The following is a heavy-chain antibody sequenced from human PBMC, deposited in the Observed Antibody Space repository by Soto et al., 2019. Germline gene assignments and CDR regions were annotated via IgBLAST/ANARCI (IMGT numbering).Heavy chain of an antibody. CDR1: GFPFSNCA. CDR2: ISVSGSVT. V-gene: IGHV3-23*01. D-gene: IGHD3-3*01. J-gene: IGHJ3*01. CDR3: VRPIFEVVNDAFDV. Sequence: GGSLRLSCAASGFPFSNCAMAWVRQAPGKGLEWVSAISVSGSVTYYADSVKGRFTISRDNSKNMVYLQMNSLRAEDTAVYHRVRPIFEVVNDAFDVWGQGTMVTVSS.